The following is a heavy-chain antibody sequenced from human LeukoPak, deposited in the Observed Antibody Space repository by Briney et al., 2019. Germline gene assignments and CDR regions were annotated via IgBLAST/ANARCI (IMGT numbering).Heavy chain of an antibody. CDR1: GVSISSAVYY. CDR3: ASHGYSYGPDY. Sequence: SETLSLTCSVSGVSISSAVYYWGWIRQPPGKGLEWIGSIHYSGSTYYNPSLKSRVAISVDTSKNQFSLRLTSVTAADTAVYYCASHGYSYGPDYWGQGTLVTVSS. V-gene: IGHV4-39*01. J-gene: IGHJ4*02. D-gene: IGHD5-18*01. CDR2: IHYSGST.